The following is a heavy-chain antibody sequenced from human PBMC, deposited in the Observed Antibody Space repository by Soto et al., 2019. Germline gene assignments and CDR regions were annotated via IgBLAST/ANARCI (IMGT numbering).Heavy chain of an antibody. CDR2: ISGSGGST. Sequence: PGGSLRLSCAASGFNFSSYAMSWVRQAPGKGLEWVSAISGSGGSTYYADSVKGRFTISRDNSKNTLYLQMNSLRDEDTAVYYCAKRVTMVRGANFDYWGQGTLVTVSS. D-gene: IGHD3-10*01. J-gene: IGHJ4*02. CDR1: GFNFSSYA. V-gene: IGHV3-23*01. CDR3: AKRVTMVRGANFDY.